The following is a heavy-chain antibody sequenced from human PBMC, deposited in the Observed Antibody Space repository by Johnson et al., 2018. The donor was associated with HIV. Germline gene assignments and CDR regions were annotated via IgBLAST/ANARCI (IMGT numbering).Heavy chain of an antibody. D-gene: IGHD1-26*01. V-gene: IGHV3-20*04. CDR3: ARVWSGSYYSNAFDI. CDR2: SNWNGGST. CDR1: GFTFDDYG. J-gene: IGHJ3*02. Sequence: VQLVESGGGVVRPGGSLRLSCAASGFTFDDYGMSWVRQAPGKGLEWVSGSNWNGGSTGYADSVKGRFTISRDDAKNSLYLQMNSLRAEDTALYYCARVWSGSYYSNAFDIWGQGTMVTVSS.